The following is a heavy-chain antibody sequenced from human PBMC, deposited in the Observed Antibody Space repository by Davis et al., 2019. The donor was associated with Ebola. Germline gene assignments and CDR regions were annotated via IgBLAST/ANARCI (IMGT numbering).Heavy chain of an antibody. D-gene: IGHD4-23*01. CDR2: INHSGST. CDR3: ARVSAVATANYYYYYDGMDV. J-gene: IGHJ6*04. Sequence: SETLSLTCVVYGGSFSVYYWSWIRQPPGKGLEWIGEINHSGSTNYNPSLKSRVTISVDTSKNQFSLKLRSATAADTAVYYCARVSAVATANYYYYYDGMDVWGKGTTVTVSS. V-gene: IGHV4-34*01. CDR1: GGSFSVYY.